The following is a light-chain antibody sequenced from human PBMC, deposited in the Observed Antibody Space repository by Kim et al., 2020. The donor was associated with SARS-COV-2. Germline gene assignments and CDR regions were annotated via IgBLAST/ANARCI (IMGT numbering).Light chain of an antibody. V-gene: IGLV3-21*04. J-gene: IGLJ2*01. CDR2: YDS. CDR1: NIGSKS. Sequence: SYELTQPPSVSVAPGKTARITCGGNNIGSKSVHWYQQKPGQAPVLVIYYDSDRPSGIPERFSGSNSGNTATLTISRVEAGDEADYYCQVWDSSSDHVVFGRDPADRP. CDR3: QVWDSSSDHVV.